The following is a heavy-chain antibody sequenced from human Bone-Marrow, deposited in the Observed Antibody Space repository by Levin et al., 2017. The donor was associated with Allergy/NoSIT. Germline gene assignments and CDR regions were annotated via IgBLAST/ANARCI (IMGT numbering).Heavy chain of an antibody. CDR2: ISNGGATT. CDR3: AKHSTSGWPNVFDY. Sequence: LGGSLRLSCAASGFSFNSYAMGWVRQAPGKGLEWVSAISNGGATTYYADSVKGRFTISRDNSRDTLYLQMNSLRAEDTAIYYCAKHSTSGWPNVFDYWGQGTLVTVSS. V-gene: IGHV3-23*01. CDR1: GFSFNSYA. J-gene: IGHJ4*02. D-gene: IGHD6-19*01.